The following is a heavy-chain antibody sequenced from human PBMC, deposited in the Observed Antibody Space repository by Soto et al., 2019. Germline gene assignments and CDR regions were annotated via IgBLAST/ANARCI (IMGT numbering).Heavy chain of an antibody. D-gene: IGHD3-10*01. Sequence: PGESLKISCKASGYSFATYWIAWVRQMPGKGLEWMGIINPGDSDIRYSPSFQGQVTISADNSIGTAYLQWSSLKASDTAMYYCARLYGSGSSSHYYYYGMDVWGQGTTVTVSS. CDR3: ARLYGSGSSSHYYYYGMDV. CDR2: INPGDSDI. CDR1: GYSFATYW. V-gene: IGHV5-51*01. J-gene: IGHJ6*02.